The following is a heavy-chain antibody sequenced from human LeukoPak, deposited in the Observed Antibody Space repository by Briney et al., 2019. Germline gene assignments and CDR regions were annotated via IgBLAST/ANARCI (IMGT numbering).Heavy chain of an antibody. Sequence: GSLRLSCAASGFTFSSYSMNWVRQAPGKGLEWVSSISSSSSYIYYADSVKCRFTFSRDNAKNSLYLQMNSLRAEDTAVYYCARHRTASDYWGQGTLVTVSS. CDR3: ARHRTASDY. J-gene: IGHJ4*02. V-gene: IGHV3-21*01. CDR2: ISSSSSYI. CDR1: GFTFSSYS. D-gene: IGHD3-16*02.